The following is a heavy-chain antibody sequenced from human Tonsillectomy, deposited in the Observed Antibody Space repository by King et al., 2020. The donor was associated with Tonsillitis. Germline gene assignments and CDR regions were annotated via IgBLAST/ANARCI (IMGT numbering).Heavy chain of an antibody. V-gene: IGHV3-7*02. CDR3: AGGTHYDFWSGYLRDFDY. J-gene: IGHJ4*02. Sequence: VQLVESGGGLVQPGGSLRLSCAASGFTFSNYWMSWVRQAPGKGLEWVANIKQDGSEKYYVDSVKGRFTISRDNAKNSLFLEMNSLRVEDAAGYYCAGGTHYDFWSGYLRDFDYWGQGTLVTVSS. CDR1: GFTFSNYW. D-gene: IGHD3-3*01. CDR2: IKQDGSEK.